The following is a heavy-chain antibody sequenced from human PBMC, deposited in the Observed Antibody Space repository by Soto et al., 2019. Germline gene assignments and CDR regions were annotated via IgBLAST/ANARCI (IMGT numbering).Heavy chain of an antibody. CDR3: ARSSGGNFGIIIEGSNWFDP. Sequence: ASVKVSGKAPGDTFTSDYLNWVRQAPGQGLEWMGVINPHGGSTKYAQKFQGRVTMTRDTSRSAVYMELRSLRSDDTAIYYCARSSGGNFGIIIEGSNWFDPWGQGTLVTAPQ. CDR2: INPHGGST. CDR1: GDTFTSDY. V-gene: IGHV1-46*01. J-gene: IGHJ5*02. D-gene: IGHD3-3*01.